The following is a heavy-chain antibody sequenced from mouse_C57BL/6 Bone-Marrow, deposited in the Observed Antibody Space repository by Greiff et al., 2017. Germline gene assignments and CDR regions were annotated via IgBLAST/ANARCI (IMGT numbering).Heavy chain of an antibody. CDR3: ASNYLYAMDY. CDR2: IYPGDGDT. D-gene: IGHD2-1*01. J-gene: IGHJ4*01. CDR1: GYAFSSSW. Sequence: QVQLQQSGPELVKPGASVKISCKASGYAFSSSWMNWVKQRPGKGLEWIGRIYPGDGDTNYNGKFKGKATLTADKSSSTAYMQLSSLTSEDSAVYFCASNYLYAMDYWGQGTSVTVSS. V-gene: IGHV1-82*01.